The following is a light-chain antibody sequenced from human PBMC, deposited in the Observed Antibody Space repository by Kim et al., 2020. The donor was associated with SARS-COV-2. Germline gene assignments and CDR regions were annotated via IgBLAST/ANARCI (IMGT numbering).Light chain of an antibody. Sequence: QSVLTQPPSASGTPGQRVTISCSGSSSNIGSNYVYWYRQFPGTAPKLLIYRSNQWPSGVPDRISGSKSGSAASLAISGLRSEDEGDYYCATWDDSLSGPVFGGGTKVTVL. J-gene: IGLJ2*01. CDR1: SSNIGSNY. CDR3: ATWDDSLSGPV. V-gene: IGLV1-47*01. CDR2: RSN.